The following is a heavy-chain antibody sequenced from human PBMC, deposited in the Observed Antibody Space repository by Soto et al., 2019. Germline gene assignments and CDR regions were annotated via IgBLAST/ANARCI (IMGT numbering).Heavy chain of an antibody. J-gene: IGHJ5*02. Sequence: QVQLVESGGGVVQPGRSLRLSCAASGFTFSSYGIHWVRQAPGKGLDLVAVIWYDGSNKYYADSVKGRFTISRDNSKNTLYLQMNSLRAEDTAVYYCARESGALTVTRYNWFDPWGQGTLVTVSS. CDR1: GFTFSSYG. V-gene: IGHV3-33*01. CDR2: IWYDGSNK. D-gene: IGHD4-4*01. CDR3: ARESGALTVTRYNWFDP.